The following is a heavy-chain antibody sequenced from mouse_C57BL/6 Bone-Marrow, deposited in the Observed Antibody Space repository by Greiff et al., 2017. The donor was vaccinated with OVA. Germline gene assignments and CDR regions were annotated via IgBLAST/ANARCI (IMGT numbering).Heavy chain of an antibody. CDR3: ARHRITTVERDYAMDY. V-gene: IGHV5-6*02. D-gene: IGHD1-1*01. CDR1: GFTFSSYG. Sequence: EVKLEESGGDLVKPGGSLKLSCAASGFTFSSYGMSWVRQTPDKRLEWVATISSGGSYTYYPDSVKGRFTISRDNAKNTLYLQMSSLKSEDTAMYYCARHRITTVERDYAMDYWGQGTSVTVSS. CDR2: ISSGGSYT. J-gene: IGHJ4*01.